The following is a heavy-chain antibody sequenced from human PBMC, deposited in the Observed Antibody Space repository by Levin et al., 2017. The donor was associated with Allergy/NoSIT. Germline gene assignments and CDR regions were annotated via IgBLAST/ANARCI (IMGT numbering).Heavy chain of an antibody. D-gene: IGHD2-2*01. CDR2: IYHSGST. CDR3: ARVLCSSTSCYDWFDP. V-gene: IGHV4-4*02. Sequence: ETLSLTCAVSGGSISSSNWWSWVRQPPGKGLEWIGEIYHSGSTNYNSSLKSRVTISVDKSKNQFSLKLSSVTAADTAVYYCARVLCSSTSCYDWFDPWGQGTLVTVSS. CDR1: GGSISSSNW. J-gene: IGHJ5*02.